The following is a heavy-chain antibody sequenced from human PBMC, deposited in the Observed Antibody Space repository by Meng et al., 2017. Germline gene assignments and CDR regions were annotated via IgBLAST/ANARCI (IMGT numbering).Heavy chain of an antibody. D-gene: IGHD1-26*01. Sequence: SETLSLNCTVSGYSISSGYYWGWIRQPPGKGLEWIGSIYHSGSTYYNPSLKSRVTISVDTSKNQFSLKLSSVTAADTAVYYCAKGTLGATTDAFDIWGQGTMVTVSS. CDR1: GYSISSGYY. V-gene: IGHV4-38-2*02. CDR3: AKGTLGATTDAFDI. J-gene: IGHJ3*02. CDR2: IYHSGST.